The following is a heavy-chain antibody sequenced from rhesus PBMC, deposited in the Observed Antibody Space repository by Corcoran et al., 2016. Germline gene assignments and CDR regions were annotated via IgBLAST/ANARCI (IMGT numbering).Heavy chain of an antibody. D-gene: IGHD2-15*01. CDR1: GYSISMGYG. V-gene: IGHV4-127*01. J-gene: IGHJ4*01. Sequence: QVQLQESGPGLVKPSETLSLTCAVSGYSISMGYGWSWIRQPPGKGGEGMGYNGGSGGSTNYNPPLKSRVTIKKAKPKIQCSLKLSSVTAADTAVYYCARGDPYDFDYWGQGVLVTVSS. CDR3: ARGDPYDFDY. CDR2: NGGSGGST.